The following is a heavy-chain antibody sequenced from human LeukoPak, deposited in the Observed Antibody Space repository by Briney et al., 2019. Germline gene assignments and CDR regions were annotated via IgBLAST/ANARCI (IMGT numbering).Heavy chain of an antibody. D-gene: IGHD1-20*01. J-gene: IGHJ4*02. Sequence: SQTLSLTCAISGDSVSSNSAAWNWITQSPSRGLEWLGRTYYRSKWYNDYAVSVKSRITINPDTSKNQFSLQLNSVTPEDTAVYYCARTSNWNLGPFDYWGQGTLVTVSS. CDR1: GDSVSSNSAA. CDR2: TYYRSKWYN. CDR3: ARTSNWNLGPFDY. V-gene: IGHV6-1*01.